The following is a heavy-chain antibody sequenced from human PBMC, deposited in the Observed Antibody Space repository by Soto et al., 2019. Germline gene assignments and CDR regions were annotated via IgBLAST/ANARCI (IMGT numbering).Heavy chain of an antibody. Sequence: EVQLVESGGGLVKPGGSLRLSCAASGFTFSNARMSWVRQAPGKGLEWVGRIKSKTDGGTTDYAAPVKGRFTISRDDSKNTLYLQMNSLKTEDTAVYYCTTAYCSSTSCYAVGAFDIWGQGTMVTVSS. CDR1: GFTFSNAR. D-gene: IGHD2-2*01. CDR3: TTAYCSSTSCYAVGAFDI. J-gene: IGHJ3*02. V-gene: IGHV3-15*01. CDR2: IKSKTDGGTT.